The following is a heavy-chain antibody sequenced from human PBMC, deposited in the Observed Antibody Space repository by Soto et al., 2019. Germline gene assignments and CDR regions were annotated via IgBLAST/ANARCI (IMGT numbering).Heavy chain of an antibody. Sequence: EVQLVESGGGLVQPGGSLRLSCAASGFTFSSYAMHWVRQAPGKGLAYVSAISSTGGSTYYANSVKGRFTISRDNSKNTLYLQMGSLRAEDMAVYYCARVVWYYDILTGPFAYWGQGTLVTVSS. CDR1: GFTFSSYA. J-gene: IGHJ4*02. CDR2: ISSTGGST. D-gene: IGHD3-9*01. V-gene: IGHV3-64*01. CDR3: ARVVWYYDILTGPFAY.